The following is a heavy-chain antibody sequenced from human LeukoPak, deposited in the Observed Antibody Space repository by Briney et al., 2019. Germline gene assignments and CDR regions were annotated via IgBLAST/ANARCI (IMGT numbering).Heavy chain of an antibody. CDR3: AKAYHSGSYSGRDAFDI. D-gene: IGHD1-26*01. Sequence: GGSLRLSCAASGFTFSIYWMHWVRQTPGKGLVWVSRINSDGSSTTYADSVKGRFTTSRDNSKNTLYLQMNSLRAEDTAVYYCAKAYHSGSYSGRDAFDIWGQGTMVTVSS. J-gene: IGHJ3*02. CDR1: GFTFSIYW. V-gene: IGHV3-74*01. CDR2: INSDGSST.